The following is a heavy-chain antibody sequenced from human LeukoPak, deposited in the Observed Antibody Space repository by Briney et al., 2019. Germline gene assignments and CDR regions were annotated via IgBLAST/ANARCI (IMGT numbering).Heavy chain of an antibody. CDR1: GFTFSSYA. CDR2: ISYDGSNK. J-gene: IGHJ4*02. D-gene: IGHD2-2*01. V-gene: IGHV3-30*04. Sequence: PGGSLRLSCAASGFTFSSYAMHWVRQAPGKGLEWWAVISYDGSNKYYADSVKGRFTISRDNSKNTLYLQMNSLRAEDTAVYYCAREKIVVVPAAYFDYWGQGTLVTVSS. CDR3: AREKIVVVPAAYFDY.